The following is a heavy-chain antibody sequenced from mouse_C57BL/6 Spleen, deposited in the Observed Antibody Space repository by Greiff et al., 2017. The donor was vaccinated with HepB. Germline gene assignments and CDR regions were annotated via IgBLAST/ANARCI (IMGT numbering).Heavy chain of an antibody. CDR3: ARNSNYSTSYYFDY. CDR2: IYPRSGNT. Sequence: QVQLKQSGAELARPGASVKLSCKASGYTFTSYGISWVKQRTGQGLEWIGEIYPRSGNTYYNEKFKGKATLTADKSSSTAYMELRSLTSEDSAVYFCARNSNYSTSYYFDYWGQGTTLTVSS. CDR1: GYTFTSYG. J-gene: IGHJ2*01. D-gene: IGHD2-5*01. V-gene: IGHV1-81*01.